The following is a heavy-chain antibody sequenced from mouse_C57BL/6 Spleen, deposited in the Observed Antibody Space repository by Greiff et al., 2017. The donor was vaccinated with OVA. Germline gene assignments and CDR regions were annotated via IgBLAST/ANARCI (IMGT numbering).Heavy chain of an antibody. D-gene: IGHD2-4*01. CDR2: ISSGGSYT. J-gene: IGHJ4*01. CDR3: ARDYDYDKSDAMDY. Sequence: EVHLVESGGDLVKPGGSLKLSCAASGFTFSSYGMSWVRQTPDKRLEWVATISSGGSYTYYPDSVKGRFTISRDNAKNTLYLQMSSLKSEDTDMYYCARDYDYDKSDAMDYWGQGTSVTVSS. CDR1: GFTFSSYG. V-gene: IGHV5-6*01.